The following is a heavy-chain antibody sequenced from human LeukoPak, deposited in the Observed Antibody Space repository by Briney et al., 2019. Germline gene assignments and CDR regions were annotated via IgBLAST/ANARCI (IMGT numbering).Heavy chain of an antibody. V-gene: IGHV4-59*12. J-gene: IGHJ4*02. D-gene: IGHD3-10*01. Sequence: SETLSLTCTVSGGSISSYYWSWIRQPPGKGLEWIGYIYYSGSTNYNPSLKSRVTMSVDTSKHQFSLKLSSVTAADTAVYYCAGRPIDPMVRGVIDDYWGQGTLVTVSS. CDR3: AGRPIDPMVRGVIDDY. CDR1: GGSISSYY. CDR2: IYYSGST.